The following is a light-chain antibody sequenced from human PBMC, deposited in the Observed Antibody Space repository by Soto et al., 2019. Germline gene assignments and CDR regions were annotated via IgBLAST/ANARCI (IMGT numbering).Light chain of an antibody. J-gene: IGKJ5*01. CDR3: QQYGSFIT. CDR1: QNIRNN. V-gene: IGKV3-20*01. Sequence: EIVLTQSPGTRSLSPGERATLSCRASQNIRNNVAWYQQKPGQAPSLLIYDASSRATGIPDRFSGSGSGTDFTLTISRLEPEDFAVYYCQQYGSFITFGQGTRLEIK. CDR2: DAS.